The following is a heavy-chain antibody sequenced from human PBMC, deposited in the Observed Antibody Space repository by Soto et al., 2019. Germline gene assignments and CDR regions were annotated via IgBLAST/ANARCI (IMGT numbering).Heavy chain of an antibody. V-gene: IGHV3-30-3*01. CDR2: ISYDGSNK. J-gene: IGHJ4*02. Sequence: QVQLVESGGGVVQPGRSLRLSCAASGFTFSSYAMHWVRQAPGKGLEWVAVISYDGSNKYYEDSVKGRFTISRDNSKNTLYLQMNSLRAEDTAVYYCAREIEDYGDYWYYFDYWGQGTLVTVSS. D-gene: IGHD4-17*01. CDR3: AREIEDYGDYWYYFDY. CDR1: GFTFSSYA.